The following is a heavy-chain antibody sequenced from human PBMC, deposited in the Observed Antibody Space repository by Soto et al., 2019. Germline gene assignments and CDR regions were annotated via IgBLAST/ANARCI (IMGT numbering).Heavy chain of an antibody. CDR3: ARVARDRWARRAAILSYFDY. J-gene: IGHJ4*02. V-gene: IGHV3-33*01. Sequence: QVQLVESGGGVVQPGRSLRLSCAASGFTFSSYGMHWVRQAPGKGLEWVAVIWYDGSNKYYEDSVKGRFTISRDNSKNTLYMQMNSLRAEDTAVYYCARVARDRWARRAAILSYFDYWGQGTLVTVSS. CDR1: GFTFSSYG. CDR2: IWYDGSNK. D-gene: IGHD2-2*02.